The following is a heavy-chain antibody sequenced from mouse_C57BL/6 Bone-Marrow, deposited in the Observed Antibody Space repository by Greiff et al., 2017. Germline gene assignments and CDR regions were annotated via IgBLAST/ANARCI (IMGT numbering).Heavy chain of an antibody. CDR3: ARHGEHGSSHYWYFDV. J-gene: IGHJ1*03. V-gene: IGHV1-62-2*01. CDR2: FYPGSGSI. Sequence: QVHVKQSGAELVKPGASVKLSCKASGYTFTEYTIHWVKQRSGQGLEWIGWFYPGSGSIKYNEKFKDKATLTADKSSSTVYMELSRLTSEDSAVYFCARHGEHGSSHYWYFDVWGTGTTVTVSS. D-gene: IGHD1-1*01. CDR1: GYTFTEYT.